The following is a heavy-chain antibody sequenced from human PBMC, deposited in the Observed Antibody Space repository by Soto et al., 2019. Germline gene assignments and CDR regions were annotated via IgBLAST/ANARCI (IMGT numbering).Heavy chain of an antibody. D-gene: IGHD6-13*01. V-gene: IGHV1-8*01. Sequence: ASVKVSCKASGGTFTSYDINWVRQATEQGLEWMGWMNPNSGNTGYAQKFQGRVTMTRNTSISTAYMELSSLRSEDTAVYYCARRGYSSSWYYYYYYGMDVWGQGTTVTVSS. CDR2: MNPNSGNT. CDR3: ARRGYSSSWYYYYYYGMDV. J-gene: IGHJ6*02. CDR1: GGTFTSYD.